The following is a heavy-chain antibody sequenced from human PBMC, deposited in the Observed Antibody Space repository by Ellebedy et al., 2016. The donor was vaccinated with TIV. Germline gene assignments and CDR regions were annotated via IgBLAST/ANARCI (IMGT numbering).Heavy chain of an antibody. J-gene: IGHJ4*02. CDR1: GGSISSSSYY. D-gene: IGHD2-15*01. Sequence: SETLSLTXTVSGGSISSSSYYWGWIRQPPGKGLEWIGSIYYSGSTYYNPSLKSRVTISVDTSKNQFSLKLSSVTAADTAVYYCANELGYCSGGSCYSVEYWGQGTLVTVSS. CDR3: ANELGYCSGGSCYSVEY. V-gene: IGHV4-39*01. CDR2: IYYSGST.